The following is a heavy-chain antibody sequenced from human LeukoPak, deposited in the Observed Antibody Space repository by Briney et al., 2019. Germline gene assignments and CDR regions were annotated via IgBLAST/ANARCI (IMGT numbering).Heavy chain of an antibody. Sequence: GGSLRLSCAASGFTFSDYYMSWIRQAPGKGLEWVSAISGSGGSTYYADSVKGRFTISRDNSKNTLYLQMNSLRAEDTAVYYCAKVGGDYYYYYGMDVWGQGTTVTVSS. CDR1: GFTFSDYY. J-gene: IGHJ6*02. D-gene: IGHD3-10*01. CDR2: ISGSGGST. CDR3: AKVGGDYYYYYGMDV. V-gene: IGHV3-23*01.